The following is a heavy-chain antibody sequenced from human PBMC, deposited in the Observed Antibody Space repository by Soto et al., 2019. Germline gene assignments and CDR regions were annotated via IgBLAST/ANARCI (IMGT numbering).Heavy chain of an antibody. V-gene: IGHV3-33*01. CDR3: ARSPYSSSWYSYYFDY. CDR1: GFTFSSYG. CDR2: IWYDGSNK. Sequence: QVQLVESGGGVVQPGRSLRLSCAASGFTFSSYGMHWVRQAPGKGLEWVAVIWYDGSNKYYVDSVKGRFTISRDNSKNTLYLQMNSLRAEDTAVYYCARSPYSSSWYSYYFDYWGQGTLVTVSS. J-gene: IGHJ4*02. D-gene: IGHD6-13*01.